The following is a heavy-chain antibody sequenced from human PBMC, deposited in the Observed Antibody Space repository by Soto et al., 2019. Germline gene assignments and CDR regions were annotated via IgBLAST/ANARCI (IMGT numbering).Heavy chain of an antibody. D-gene: IGHD3-16*01. J-gene: IGHJ6*02. Sequence: DVQLVESGGGLVKPGGTVRLSCGASGFTFTTYTFNWVRQAPGKGLEWVSSISSSSRDKFYADSLKARVTISRDNANASVFLQMNNLGRDDTAVYYCARQSWGGDGMDGWGQGTKVTVSS. CDR3: ARQSWGGDGMDG. V-gene: IGHV3-21*02. CDR2: ISSSSRDK. CDR1: GFTFTTYT.